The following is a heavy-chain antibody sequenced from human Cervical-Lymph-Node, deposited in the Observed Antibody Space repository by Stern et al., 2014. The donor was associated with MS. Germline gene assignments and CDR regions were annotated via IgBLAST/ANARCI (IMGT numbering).Heavy chain of an antibody. V-gene: IGHV4-39*02. CDR3: VRLPNIYYDSGNKPD. CDR1: GGSIRRSEDY. J-gene: IGHJ4*02. Sequence: QVQLQESGPGLVKPSETLSLTCTVSGGSIRRSEDYWGWIRQPPGKGLEWIGNIYYTGTTYYNPSLSSRVTMDIDTSKDPFPLKLPSVTAADTAVYFCVRLPNIYYDSGNKPDWGQGTLVTVSS. CDR2: IYYTGTT. D-gene: IGHD3-10*01.